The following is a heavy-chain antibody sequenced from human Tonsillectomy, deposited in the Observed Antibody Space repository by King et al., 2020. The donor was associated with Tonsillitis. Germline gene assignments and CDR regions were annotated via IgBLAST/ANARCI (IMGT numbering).Heavy chain of an antibody. Sequence: VQLVESGGGVVQPGRSLRLSCAASGFTFSNYDMHWVRKAPGKGLEWVAVISYDGSNKYYAESVKGRFTISRDNSKNTLFLQMNSLRVEDTAVYYCTIRDACSGGSCHYYGMDVWGQGTTVTVSS. V-gene: IGHV3-33*05. CDR2: ISYDGSNK. D-gene: IGHD2-15*01. J-gene: IGHJ6*02. CDR1: GFTFSNYD. CDR3: TIRDACSGGSCHYYGMDV.